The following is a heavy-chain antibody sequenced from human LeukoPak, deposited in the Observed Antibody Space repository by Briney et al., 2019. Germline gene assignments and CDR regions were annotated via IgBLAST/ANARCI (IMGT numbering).Heavy chain of an antibody. J-gene: IGHJ3*02. CDR2: FYYTGST. CDR1: GGSISSSSYY. D-gene: IGHD1-26*01. CDR3: ARRSGTYHAFDI. V-gene: IGHV4-39*01. Sequence: SETLSLTCTVSGGSISSSSYYWGWIRQPPGKGLEWIGGFYYTGSTSYSPSLKSRVTISVDTSKNQFSLKLSSVTAADTAVYYCARRSGTYHAFDIWGQGTMVTVSS.